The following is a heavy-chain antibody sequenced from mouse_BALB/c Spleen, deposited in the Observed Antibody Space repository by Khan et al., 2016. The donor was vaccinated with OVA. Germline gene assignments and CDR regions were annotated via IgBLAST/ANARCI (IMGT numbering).Heavy chain of an antibody. CDR3: ANHGSSSAWLTY. D-gene: IGHD1-1*01. CDR2: INPSTGYT. J-gene: IGHJ3*01. CDR1: GYTFTSYW. Sequence: QVQLKESGAELAKPGASVKMSCKASGYTFTSYWMPWVKQRPGKGLEWIGYINPSTGYTEYNQRFKDKATLTADKSSSTAYMQLSSLTSEESAVYYCANHGSSSAWLTYWGQGTLVTVSA. V-gene: IGHV1-7*01.